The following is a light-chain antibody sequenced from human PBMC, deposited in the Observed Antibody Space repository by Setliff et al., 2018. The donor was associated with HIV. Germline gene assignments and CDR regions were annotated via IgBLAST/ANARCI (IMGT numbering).Light chain of an antibody. J-gene: IGLJ1*01. V-gene: IGLV2-14*03. Sequence: SALTQPASVSGSPGQSITISCSGTSSDVGSYNFVSWYEQHPGKAPQLIIYDVSQRPSGVSSRFSGSKSGNTASLTISGLQAEDQADYYCCSYTSSLTYGFGTGTKV. CDR1: SSDVGSYNF. CDR3: CSYTSSLTYG. CDR2: DVS.